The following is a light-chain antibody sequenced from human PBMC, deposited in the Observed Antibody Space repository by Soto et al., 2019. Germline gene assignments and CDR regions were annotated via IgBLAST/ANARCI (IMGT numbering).Light chain of an antibody. V-gene: IGKV3-11*01. J-gene: IGKJ5*01. Sequence: VLMTQSPATLSVSPGERVILSCRASQRISNDLAWYQQKAGQAPRLLIYDASTRATGIPARFSGSGSGTEFTLTISSLEPEDFAVYYCQQRSNWPITFGQGTRLEIK. CDR2: DAS. CDR1: QRISND. CDR3: QQRSNWPIT.